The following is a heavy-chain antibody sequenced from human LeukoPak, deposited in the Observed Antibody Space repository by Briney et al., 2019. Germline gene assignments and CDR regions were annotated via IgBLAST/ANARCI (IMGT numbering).Heavy chain of an antibody. CDR1: GGTFSSYA. Sequence: GASVKVSCKASGGTFSSYAISRVRQAPGQGLEWMGGIIPIFGTANYAQKFQGRVTITAGESTSTAYMELSSLRSEDTAVYYCARSAVSAIQGYCSSTSCHRRWFDPWGQGTLVTVSS. CDR3: ARSAVSAIQGYCSSTSCHRRWFDP. CDR2: IIPIFGTA. J-gene: IGHJ5*02. D-gene: IGHD2-2*02. V-gene: IGHV1-69*13.